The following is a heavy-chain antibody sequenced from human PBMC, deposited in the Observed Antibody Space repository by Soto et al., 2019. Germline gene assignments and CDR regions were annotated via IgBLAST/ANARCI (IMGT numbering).Heavy chain of an antibody. CDR1: GFTFSSYA. D-gene: IGHD3-22*01. V-gene: IGHV3-23*01. CDR2: ISGSGGST. J-gene: IGHJ4*02. CDR3: AKSHYDSSGYYYWYYFDS. Sequence: GGFLRLSCAASGFTFSSYAMSWVRQAPGKGLEWVSAISGSGGSTYYADSVKGRFTISRDNSKNTLYLQMNSLRAEDTAVYYCAKSHYDSSGYYYWYYFDSWGQGTLVNVSS.